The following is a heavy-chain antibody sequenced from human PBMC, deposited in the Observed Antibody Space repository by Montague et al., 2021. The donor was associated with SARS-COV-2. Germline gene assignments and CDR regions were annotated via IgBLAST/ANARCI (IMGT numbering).Heavy chain of an antibody. CDR1: GFIFSSYE. V-gene: IGHV3-48*03. Sequence: SLRLSCAASGFIFSSYEMNWVRQAPGKGLEWVSYISNSGDTKYYXDSVKGRFTISRDSAKNSLYLQMSSLRAEDTAVYYCARAGEDYYYDSSGFLYWGQGILVTVSS. CDR2: ISNSGDTK. D-gene: IGHD3-22*01. CDR3: ARAGEDYYYDSSGFLY. J-gene: IGHJ4*02.